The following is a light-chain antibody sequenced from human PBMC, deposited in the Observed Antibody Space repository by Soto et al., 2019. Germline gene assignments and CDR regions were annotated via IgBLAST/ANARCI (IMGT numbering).Light chain of an antibody. Sequence: DIQMTQSPSSLSASVGDRVTITCRANQTISSYLNWYQQKPGKAPKLLIYDASSLESGVPSRFSGSGSGTEFTLTISSLQPDDFATYYCQQYNSYSYTFGQGTKVDI. CDR2: DAS. J-gene: IGKJ2*01. V-gene: IGKV1-5*01. CDR1: QTISSY. CDR3: QQYNSYSYT.